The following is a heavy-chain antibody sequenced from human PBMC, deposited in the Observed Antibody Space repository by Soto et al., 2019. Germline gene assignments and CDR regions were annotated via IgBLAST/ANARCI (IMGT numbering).Heavy chain of an antibody. CDR2: IYYSGST. D-gene: IGHD1-26*01. J-gene: IGHJ5*02. CDR3: ARDVGPIDP. CDR1: GGSISSYY. Sequence: QVQLQESGPGLVKPSETLSLTCTVSGGSISSYYWSWIRQPPGKGLEWIGYIYYSGSTNYNPSLKXRXTXXVDTSKNQFSLKLSSVTAADTAVYYCARDVGPIDPWGQGTLVTVSS. V-gene: IGHV4-59*01.